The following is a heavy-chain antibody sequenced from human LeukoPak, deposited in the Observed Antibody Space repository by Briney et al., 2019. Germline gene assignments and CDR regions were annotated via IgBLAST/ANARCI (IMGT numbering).Heavy chain of an antibody. V-gene: IGHV1-18*01. D-gene: IGHD3-10*01. J-gene: IGHJ4*02. CDR2: ISAYNGHT. CDR1: GYTFTSYG. Sequence: ASVKVSCKASGYTFTSYGIFWVRQAPGQGLEWRGWISAYNGHTTSAQRLQRRVPMTTDTSTSTAYMELRSLRSDDTAVYYCARDYYGSGTETEYWGQGTLVTVSS. CDR3: ARDYYGSGTETEY.